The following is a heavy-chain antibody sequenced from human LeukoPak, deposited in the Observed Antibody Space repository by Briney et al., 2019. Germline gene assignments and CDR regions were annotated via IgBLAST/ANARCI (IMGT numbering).Heavy chain of an antibody. V-gene: IGHV1-24*01. D-gene: IGHD1-1*01. CDR1: GYTLTELS. J-gene: IGHJ2*01. Sequence: GSVKVSCKVSGYTLTELSMHWVRQAPGKGLEWMGGFDAEDGETIYAQKFQGRVTMTEDTSTDTAYMALSRLRSEDTAVYYCATPFQLEPIPTNGGTWYFDLWGRGTLVTVSS. CDR3: ATPFQLEPIPTNGGTWYFDL. CDR2: FDAEDGET.